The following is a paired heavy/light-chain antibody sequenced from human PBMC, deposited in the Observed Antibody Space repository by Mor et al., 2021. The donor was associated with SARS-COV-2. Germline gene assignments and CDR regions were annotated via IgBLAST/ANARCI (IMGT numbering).Light chain of an antibody. CDR2: WAS. CDR1: QSVLDISNNKNY. Sequence: DIVMTQSPDSLAVSLGERATINCKSSQSVLDISNNKNYLAWYQLKPGQPPKLLIDWASSRESGVPDRFSGSGSGTDFTLTITGLQAEDVAVYYCQQYYTALLTFGGGTKVEIK. J-gene: IGKJ4*02. CDR3: QQYYTALLT. V-gene: IGKV4-1*01.
Heavy chain of an antibody. D-gene: IGHD1-26*01. CDR1: DYNFARYY. J-gene: IGHJ4*02. CDR2: ITPQSGGT. Sequence: QVQLVQSGAEVKEPGASVKVSCKASDYNFARYYIHWVRQAPGQGLEWLGRITPQSGGTNYAQKFQARVTMTRDTSISAVYMELRSLTSDDTAVYYCARAKVGTSIFDYWGQGTLVTVSS. V-gene: IGHV1-2*06. CDR3: ARAKVGTSIFDY.